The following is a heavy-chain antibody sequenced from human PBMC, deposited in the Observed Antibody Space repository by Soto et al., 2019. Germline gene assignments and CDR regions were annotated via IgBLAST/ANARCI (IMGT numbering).Heavy chain of an antibody. CDR1: GYTFTSYA. CDR3: ASRTYYYDSSGYSPDYYYGMDV. Sequence: ASVKVSCKASGYTFTSYAMHWVRQAPGQRLEWMGWINAGNGNTKYSQKFQGRVTITRDTSASTAYMELSSLRSEDTVVYYCASRTYYYDSSGYSPDYYYGMDVWGQGTTVTVSS. V-gene: IGHV1-3*01. J-gene: IGHJ6*02. D-gene: IGHD3-22*01. CDR2: INAGNGNT.